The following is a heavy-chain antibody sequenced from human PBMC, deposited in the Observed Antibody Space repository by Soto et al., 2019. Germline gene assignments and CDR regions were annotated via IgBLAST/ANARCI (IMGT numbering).Heavy chain of an antibody. V-gene: IGHV3-23*01. CDR2: ISGSGGST. Sequence: GGSLRLSCAASGFTFSSYAMSWVRQAPGKGLEWVSAISGSGGSTYYADSVKGRFTISRDNSKNALYLQMNSLRSEDTAVYYCAADLTKWEPKYNYYGMDVWGQGTTVTVSS. J-gene: IGHJ6*02. CDR1: GFTFSSYA. CDR3: AADLTKWEPKYNYYGMDV. D-gene: IGHD3-9*01.